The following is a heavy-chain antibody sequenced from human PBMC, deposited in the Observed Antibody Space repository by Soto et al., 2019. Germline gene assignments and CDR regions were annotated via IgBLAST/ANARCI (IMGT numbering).Heavy chain of an antibody. CDR2: IYYSGTT. J-gene: IGHJ4*02. V-gene: IGHV4-28*01. CDR1: GYSISSSNW. CDR3: ARREIQGPIDY. Sequence: QVQLQESGPGLVKPSDTLSLTCAVSGYSISSSNWWGWIRQPPGKGLEWIGYIYYSGTTYYNPSLKSRVTMSVDTSKNQFSLKPTSVSAVDTAVYYCARREIQGPIDYWGQGTLVTVSS. D-gene: IGHD1-26*01.